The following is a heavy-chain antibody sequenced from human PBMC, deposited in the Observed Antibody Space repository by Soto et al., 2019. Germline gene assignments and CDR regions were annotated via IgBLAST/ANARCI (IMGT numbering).Heavy chain of an antibody. CDR2: ISYSGST. CDR1: SDSISSYY. D-gene: IGHD6-13*01. CDR3: ARGTSWQLPFDY. J-gene: IGHJ4*02. V-gene: IGHV4-59*01. Sequence: SETLSLTCTVSSDSISSYYRSWIRQPPGKRLEWIGYISYSGSTDYNPSLKSRVTISGDTSKNQFSLKVSSVTAADTAVYYCARGTSWQLPFDYWGQGTLVTAPQ.